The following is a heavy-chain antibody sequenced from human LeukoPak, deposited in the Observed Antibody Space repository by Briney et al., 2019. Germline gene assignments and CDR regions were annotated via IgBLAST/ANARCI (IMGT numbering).Heavy chain of an antibody. J-gene: IGHJ4*02. Sequence: ASVKVSCKASGGTFSSYAISWVRQAPGQGLEWMGWISGYDGDTKNAQKFQGRVTMTTDTSISTAYMEPSSLRSEDTAVYYCARGHNYDSSGYSTGLDYWGQGTLVTVSS. CDR2: ISGYDGDT. CDR3: ARGHNYDSSGYSTGLDY. CDR1: GGTFSSYA. D-gene: IGHD3-22*01. V-gene: IGHV1-18*01.